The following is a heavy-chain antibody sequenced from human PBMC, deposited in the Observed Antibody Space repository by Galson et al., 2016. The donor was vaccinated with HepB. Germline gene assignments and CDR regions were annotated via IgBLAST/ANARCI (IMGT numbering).Heavy chain of an antibody. J-gene: IGHJ4*02. Sequence: SLRLSCAASGFSFSRYWMHWVRQVPGKALVWVSRINSDGSRTSYADFVKGRFTVSRDNAKNTLYLEMKSLRAEDTAVYYCAGKGYTYGYELDSWGRGTLVTVSA. CDR1: GFSFSRYW. D-gene: IGHD5-18*01. V-gene: IGHV3-74*01. CDR3: AGKGYTYGYELDS. CDR2: INSDGSRT.